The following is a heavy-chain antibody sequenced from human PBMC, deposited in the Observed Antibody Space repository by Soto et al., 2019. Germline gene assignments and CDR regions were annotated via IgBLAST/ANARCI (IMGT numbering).Heavy chain of an antibody. CDR1: GFTFSSYG. CDR3: SKDDRARIAVSGLDY. CDR2: ISGRGGRT. D-gene: IGHD6-19*01. J-gene: IGHJ4*02. V-gene: IGHV3-23*01. Sequence: GGSLRLSCAASGFTFSSYGLRWVRQAPGKGLERVSGISGRGGRTYYADCVRGRFTISIDYTKNTLYLQMNSLRAEDTAVYYCSKDDRARIAVSGLDYWAQGTLVAVSS.